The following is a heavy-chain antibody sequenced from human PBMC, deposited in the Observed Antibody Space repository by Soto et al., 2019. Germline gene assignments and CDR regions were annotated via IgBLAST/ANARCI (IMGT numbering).Heavy chain of an antibody. Sequence: ASVKVSCKASGYTFTSYDINWVRQATGQGLEWMGWMNPNSGNTGYAQKFQGRVTMTRNTSISTAYMELSSLRSEDTAVYYCASVFGSSWYCYWFDPWGQGTLVTVSS. V-gene: IGHV1-8*01. CDR2: MNPNSGNT. CDR3: ASVFGSSWYCYWFDP. D-gene: IGHD6-13*01. J-gene: IGHJ5*02. CDR1: GYTFTSYD.